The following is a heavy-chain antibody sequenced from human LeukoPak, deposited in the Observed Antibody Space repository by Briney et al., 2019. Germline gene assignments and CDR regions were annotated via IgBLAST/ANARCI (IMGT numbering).Heavy chain of an antibody. CDR3: AREGEAAAGDLDY. D-gene: IGHD6-13*01. J-gene: IGHJ4*02. V-gene: IGHV3-21*01. Sequence: PGGSLRLSCAASGFTFSSYSMNWVRQAPGKGLEWVSSISSSSSYIYYADSVKGRFTISRDNAKSSLYLQMNSLRAEDTAVYYCAREGEAAAGDLDYWGQGTLVTVSS. CDR1: GFTFSSYS. CDR2: ISSSSSYI.